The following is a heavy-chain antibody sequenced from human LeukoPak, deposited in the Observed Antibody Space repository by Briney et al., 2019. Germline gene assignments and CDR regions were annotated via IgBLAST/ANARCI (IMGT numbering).Heavy chain of an antibody. V-gene: IGHV3-30-3*01. J-gene: IGHJ4*02. CDR3: ARTTAVAAFDY. CDR1: GFTFSSYA. Sequence: GGSLRLSCAASGFTFSSYAMHWVRQAPGKGLEWVAVISYDGSNKYYADSVKGRFTISRDNSKNTLYLQMNSLRAEDTAVYYCARTTAVAAFDYWGQGTLVTVSS. D-gene: IGHD6-19*01. CDR2: ISYDGSNK.